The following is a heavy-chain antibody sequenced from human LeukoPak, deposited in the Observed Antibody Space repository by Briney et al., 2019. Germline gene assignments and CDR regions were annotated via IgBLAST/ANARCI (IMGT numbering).Heavy chain of an antibody. CDR3: ARDDYGGSGPLFDY. J-gene: IGHJ4*02. Sequence: GGSLRLSCAASGLTFSNYHMNWVRRAPGQGLEWVSTIKINGAGTHYADSVRGRFTISRDDSKNTLYLQMDSLRAEDTAIYYCARDDYGGSGPLFDYWGQGALVTVSS. V-gene: IGHV3-23*01. D-gene: IGHD4-23*01. CDR1: GLTFSNYH. CDR2: IKINGAGT.